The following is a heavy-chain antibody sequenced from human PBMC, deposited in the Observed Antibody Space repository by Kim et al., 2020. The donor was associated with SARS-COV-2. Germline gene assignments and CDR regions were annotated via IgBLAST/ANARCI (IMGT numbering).Heavy chain of an antibody. CDR3: AKDRSGSSSDAFDI. D-gene: IGHD1-26*01. Sequence: GGSLRLSCAASGFTFSSFSMSWVRQAPGKGLEWVSAISGNSVSTFYADSVKGRFSISRDNSKNTVYLQMSGLRADDTAVYYCAKDRSGSSSDAFDIWGQG. J-gene: IGHJ3*02. CDR2: ISGNSVST. CDR1: GFTFSSFS. V-gene: IGHV3-23*01.